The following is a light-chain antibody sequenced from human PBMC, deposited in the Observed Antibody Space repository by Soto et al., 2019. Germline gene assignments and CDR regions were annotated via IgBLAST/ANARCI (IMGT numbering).Light chain of an antibody. CDR1: QNIGRW. J-gene: IGKJ1*01. Sequence: DTQMTQSPSTLSASVGDTVTITCRASQNIGRWLAWYQQKPGKVPKVLIFAASTLESGIPSRFSGSRSGMEFTLTISSLQLDDLATYHCQQYNTYPGTFGQGTKVEIK. CDR3: QQYNTYPGT. CDR2: AAS. V-gene: IGKV1-5*03.